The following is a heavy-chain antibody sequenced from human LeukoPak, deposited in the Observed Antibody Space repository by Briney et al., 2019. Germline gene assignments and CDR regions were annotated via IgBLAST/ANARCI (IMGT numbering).Heavy chain of an antibody. CDR2: INSNGGST. V-gene: IGHV3-64*01. D-gene: IGHD2-15*01. CDR1: GFTFSSYA. Sequence: GGSLRLSCVASGFTFSSYAMHWVRQTPGKGLEYVSGINSNGGSTHYANSVKGRFTISRDNSKHTLYLQMGSLRTEDMAVYYCAKAPVTTCRGAFCYPFDYWGLGTLVTVSS. J-gene: IGHJ4*02. CDR3: AKAPVTTCRGAFCYPFDY.